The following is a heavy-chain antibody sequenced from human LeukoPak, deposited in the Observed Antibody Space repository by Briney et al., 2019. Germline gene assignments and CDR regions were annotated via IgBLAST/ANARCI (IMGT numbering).Heavy chain of an antibody. CDR3: ARGLVSDILSNWFDP. J-gene: IGHJ5*02. D-gene: IGHD2-2*01. CDR1: GFTFSTNA. Sequence: PGGSLRLSCAASGFTFSTNAMSWVRQAPGKGLEWAASISSSGGATRYADSVKGRFTVSRDNSKSTLYLQMNSLRAEDTAVYYCARGLVSDILSNWFDPWGQGTLVTVSS. CDR2: ISSSGGAT. V-gene: IGHV3-23*01.